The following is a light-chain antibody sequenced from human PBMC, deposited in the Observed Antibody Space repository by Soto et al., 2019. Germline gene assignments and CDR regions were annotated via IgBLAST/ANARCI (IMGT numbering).Light chain of an antibody. J-gene: IGKJ4*01. CDR1: ESVSTN. Sequence: EIGMTQSPGTLSVSPGERVTFSCRASESVSTNLAWYQQKPGQAPRLLIYGASTRATGVPARFSGSGSGTEFTLTISSLQSEDFAVYYCQQYHNWPPALTFGGGTKVEIK. CDR2: GAS. V-gene: IGKV3-15*01. CDR3: QQYHNWPPALT.